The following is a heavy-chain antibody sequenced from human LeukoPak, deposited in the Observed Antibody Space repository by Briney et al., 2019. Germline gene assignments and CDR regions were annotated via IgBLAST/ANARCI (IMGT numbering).Heavy chain of an antibody. CDR3: AGDHEWGRACFDH. D-gene: IGHD1-26*01. CDR1: GLTFNNYA. Sequence: GGSLRLSCAASGLTFNNYALTWIRQAPGKGLEWVSSISGRGGNTYYADSVKGRFTISRDDSKNTLFLQMNSLRAEDTAVYYCAGDHEWGRACFDHWGQGTLVTVSS. CDR2: ISGRGGNT. J-gene: IGHJ4*02. V-gene: IGHV3-23*01.